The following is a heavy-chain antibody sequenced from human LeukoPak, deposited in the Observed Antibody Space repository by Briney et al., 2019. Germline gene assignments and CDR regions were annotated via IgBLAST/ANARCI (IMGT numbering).Heavy chain of an antibody. CDR1: GYTFTSYG. D-gene: IGHD2-2*01. Sequence: ASVKVSCKASGYTFTSYGISWVRQAPGQGLEWMGGFDPEDGETIYAQKFQGRVTMTEDTSTDTAYMELSSLRSEDTAVYYCATLSLGYCSSTSCFNGDYWGQGTLVTVSS. CDR3: ATLSLGYCSSTSCFNGDY. CDR2: FDPEDGET. J-gene: IGHJ4*02. V-gene: IGHV1-24*01.